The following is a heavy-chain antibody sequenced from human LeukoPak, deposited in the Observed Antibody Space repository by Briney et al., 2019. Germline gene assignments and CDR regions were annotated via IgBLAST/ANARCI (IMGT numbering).Heavy chain of an antibody. J-gene: IGHJ5*01. Sequence: GGSLRLSCTVSGFTVSSDSMSWVRQAPGKGLEWVSFIYSGGSTHYSDSVKGRFTISRDNSKNTLYLQMNSLRAEDTAVHYCARARRSGGITLIRGVKDRGWFDSWGQGTLVTVSS. V-gene: IGHV3-53*05. CDR2: IYSGGST. CDR3: ARARRSGGITLIRGVKDRGWFDS. D-gene: IGHD3-10*01. CDR1: GFTVSSDS.